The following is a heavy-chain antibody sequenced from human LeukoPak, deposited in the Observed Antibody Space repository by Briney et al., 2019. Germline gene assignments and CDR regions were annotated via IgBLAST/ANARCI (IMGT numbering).Heavy chain of an antibody. D-gene: IGHD5-12*01. Sequence: GGSLRLSCAASGFTFSSYGMHWVRQAPGKGLEWVAVIWYDGSNKYYADSVKGRFTISRDNSKNTLYLQMNSLRAEDTAVYYCARDWDGGYDSDYYYYGMDVWGQGTAVTVSS. CDR1: GFTFSSYG. J-gene: IGHJ6*02. V-gene: IGHV3-33*01. CDR3: ARDWDGGYDSDYYYYGMDV. CDR2: IWYDGSNK.